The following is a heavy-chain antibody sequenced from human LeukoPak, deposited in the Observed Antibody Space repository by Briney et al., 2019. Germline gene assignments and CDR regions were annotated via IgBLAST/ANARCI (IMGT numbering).Heavy chain of an antibody. J-gene: IGHJ4*02. CDR1: GYTFTSHY. CDR3: ARMDMDIAMVTNYLDH. D-gene: IGHD5-18*01. Sequence: ASVKISCKASGYTFTSHYMHWVRQAPGQGLEWMGVIHPSGSSTNYAQKFQGRVTMTKDTSTSTVYIELNRLRSEDKAVYYCARMDMDIAMVTNYLDHWGQGTLVTVSS. V-gene: IGHV1-46*01. CDR2: IHPSGSST.